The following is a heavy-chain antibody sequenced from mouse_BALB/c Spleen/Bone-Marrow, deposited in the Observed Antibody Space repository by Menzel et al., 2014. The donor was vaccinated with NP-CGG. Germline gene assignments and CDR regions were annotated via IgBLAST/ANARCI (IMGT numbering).Heavy chain of an antibody. Sequence: VQVVESGAELVRPGTSVKVSCKASGYAFTNYLIEWVKQRPGQGLEWIGVINSGSGGPNYNEKFKGKATLTADKSSSTAYMQLSSLTSDDSAVYFCARRDDGYYYYAMDYWGQGTSVTVSS. V-gene: IGHV1-54*03. CDR1: GYAFTNYL. D-gene: IGHD2-3*01. J-gene: IGHJ4*01. CDR3: ARRDDGYYYYAMDY. CDR2: INSGSGGP.